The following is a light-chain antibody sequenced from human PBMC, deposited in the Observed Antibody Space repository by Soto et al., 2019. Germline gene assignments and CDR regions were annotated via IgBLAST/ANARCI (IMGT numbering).Light chain of an antibody. V-gene: IGKV3-11*01. CDR1: QSVSNS. J-gene: IGKJ4*01. CDR2: DAS. Sequence: EIVLTQSPATLSLSPGGRATLSCRASQSVSNSLACYQQKPGQPPRLLIYDASYRATGVPARFSGSGSETDFTLTISSLVPEDFAVYYCQQRASWPPFTFGGGTKVE. CDR3: QQRASWPPFT.